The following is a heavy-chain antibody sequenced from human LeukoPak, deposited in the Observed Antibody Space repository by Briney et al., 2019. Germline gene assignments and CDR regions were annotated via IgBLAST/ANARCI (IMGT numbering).Heavy chain of an antibody. V-gene: IGHV3-30*18. Sequence: GGSLRLYCEASGFTFSKYGMHWLRQAPGKGLEWVAVILNDGSNEYYIDSVKGRLTISRDNSRNTLYLQMDSLRPEDTAVYYCAKGWRLYDSSVYFYSWGQGTLVTVAS. CDR1: GFTFSKYG. CDR2: ILNDGSNE. J-gene: IGHJ5*01. D-gene: IGHD3-22*01. CDR3: AKGWRLYDSSVYFYS.